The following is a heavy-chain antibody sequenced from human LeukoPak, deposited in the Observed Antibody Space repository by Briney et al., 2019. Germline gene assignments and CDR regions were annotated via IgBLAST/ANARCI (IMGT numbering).Heavy chain of an antibody. CDR2: ISYDGSNK. D-gene: IGHD3-3*01. CDR1: GFTFSSYA. CDR3: ARDAKNWSGYYGLGY. J-gene: IGHJ4*02. Sequence: GGSLRLSCAASGFTFSSYAMHWVHQAPGKGLEWVAVISYDGSNKYYADSVKGRFTISRDNSKDTLYLQMNSLRAEDTAVYYCARDAKNWSGYYGLGYWGQGTLVTVSS. V-gene: IGHV3-30-3*01.